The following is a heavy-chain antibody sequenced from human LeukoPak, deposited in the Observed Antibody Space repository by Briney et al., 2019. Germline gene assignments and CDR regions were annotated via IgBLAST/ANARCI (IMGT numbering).Heavy chain of an antibody. V-gene: IGHV3-30*04. CDR3: ARDLSGWEPDY. D-gene: IGHD6-19*01. Sequence: GGSLRLSCAASGFTFSNYAMHWARQAPGKGLGWVAVISYDGSNKYYADSVKGRFTISRDNSKNTLYLQMNSLRAEDTAVYYCARDLSGWEPDYWGQGTLVTVSS. J-gene: IGHJ4*02. CDR1: GFTFSNYA. CDR2: ISYDGSNK.